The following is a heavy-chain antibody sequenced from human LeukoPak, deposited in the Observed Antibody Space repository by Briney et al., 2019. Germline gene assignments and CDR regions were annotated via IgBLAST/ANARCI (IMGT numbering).Heavy chain of an antibody. CDR2: IYYSGST. V-gene: IGHV4-59*12. CDR1: GGSISNYY. Sequence: SETLSLTCTVSGGSISNYYWSWIWQPPGKGLEWIGYIYYSGSTNYNPSLKSRVTISVDTSKNQFSLKLSSVTAADTAVYYCASEDKYDSSSSWGQGTLVTVSS. CDR3: ASEDKYDSSSS. J-gene: IGHJ4*02. D-gene: IGHD3-22*01.